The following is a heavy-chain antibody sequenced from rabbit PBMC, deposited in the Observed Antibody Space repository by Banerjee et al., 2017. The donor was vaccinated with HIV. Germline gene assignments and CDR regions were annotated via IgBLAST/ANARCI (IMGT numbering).Heavy chain of an antibody. J-gene: IGHJ4*01. CDR3: VREVAAKFSL. V-gene: IGHV1S7*01. D-gene: IGHD4-1*01. CDR1: GFDFSSYY. CDR2: IDPVFGIT. Sequence: QLKETGGGLVQPGGSLTLACKVSGFDFSSYYMSWVRQAPGKGLEWIGYIDPVFGITYYANWVNGRFTISSHNAQNTLFLQLNSLTAADTATYFCVREVAAKFSLWGPGTLVTVS.